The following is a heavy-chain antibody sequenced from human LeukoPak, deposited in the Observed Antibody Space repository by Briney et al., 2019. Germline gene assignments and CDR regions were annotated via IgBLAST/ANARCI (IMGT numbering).Heavy chain of an antibody. CDR3: ARDRITMVRGVIRINWFDP. V-gene: IGHV1-2*02. D-gene: IGHD3-10*01. CDR1: GYTFTGYY. CDR2: INPNSGGT. Sequence: ASVKVSCKASGYTFTGYYMHWVRQAPGQGLEWMGWINPNSGGTNYAQKFQSRVTMTRDTSISTAYMELSRLRSDDTAVYYCARDRITMVRGVIRINWFDPWGQGTLVTVSS. J-gene: IGHJ5*02.